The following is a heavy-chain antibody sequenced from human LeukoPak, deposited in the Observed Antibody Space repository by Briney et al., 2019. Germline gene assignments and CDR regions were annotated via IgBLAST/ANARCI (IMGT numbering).Heavy chain of an antibody. V-gene: IGHV5-51*01. CDR2: IYPGDSDT. Sequence: GESLKISFKGAGYSFTSYWIGWVRQMPGKGLEWMGIIYPGDSDTRYSPSFQGQVTISADKSISTAYLQWSSLKASDTAMYYCGIAARPYNWFDPWGQGTLVTVSS. J-gene: IGHJ5*02. D-gene: IGHD6-6*01. CDR3: GIAARPYNWFDP. CDR1: GYSFTSYW.